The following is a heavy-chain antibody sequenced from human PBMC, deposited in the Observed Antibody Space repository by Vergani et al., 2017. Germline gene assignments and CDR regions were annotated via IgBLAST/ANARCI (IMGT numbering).Heavy chain of an antibody. CDR1: GATFRSNT. V-gene: IGHV1-69*08. J-gene: IGHJ6*02. Sequence: QVQLVQSGAEVKKPGSSVKVSCKASGATFRSNTISWVRQVPGQGLEWMGRIIPVLGKTKYAQDFQGRLTITADTSTSTAYMELTSLRSQDTAVYYCARDPRGYGGDPKDYYYGMDVWGQGTTVTGSS. CDR2: IIPVLGKT. CDR3: ARDPRGYGGDPKDYYYGMDV. D-gene: IGHD2-21*02.